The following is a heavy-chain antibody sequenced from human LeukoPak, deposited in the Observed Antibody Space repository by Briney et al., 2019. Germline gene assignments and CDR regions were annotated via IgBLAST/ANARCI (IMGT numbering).Heavy chain of an antibody. J-gene: IGHJ3*02. CDR3: VLTVVNAFDI. D-gene: IGHD2-21*02. V-gene: IGHV3-30-3*01. Sequence: GRSLRLSCAASGFTFSNYALHWVSQAPGKGLEWVAVISYDGSNKYYADSVKGRFTISRDNSENTLYLQTNSLRAEDTAVYYCVLTVVNAFDIWGQGTLVTVSS. CDR1: GFTFSNYA. CDR2: ISYDGSNK.